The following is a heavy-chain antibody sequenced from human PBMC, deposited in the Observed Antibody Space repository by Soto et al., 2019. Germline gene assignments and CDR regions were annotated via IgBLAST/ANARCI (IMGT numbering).Heavy chain of an antibody. V-gene: IGHV1-46*01. CDR3: ARSSGGNFGIIIEGTNWFAP. CDR2: INPHGGST. Sequence: ASVEVSCEDSGYTFTGYYMHCVRQAPGQGLELLGVINPHGGSTAYAQKFKGRVTLTRDTSASTVYMEVSSLTSEDTAMYYCARSSGGNFGIIIEGTNWFAPWGQGTLVTRLL. J-gene: IGHJ5*02. CDR1: GYTFTGYY. D-gene: IGHD1-26*01.